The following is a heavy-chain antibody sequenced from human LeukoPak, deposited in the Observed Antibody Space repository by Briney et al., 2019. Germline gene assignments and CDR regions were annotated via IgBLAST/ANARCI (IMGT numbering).Heavy chain of an antibody. Sequence: SETLSLTCTVAGDSISSFWWSWIRQPPGKGLEWIGCIHYIGSTKYHPAFKSRVAILVDTSKNQFSLKLTSVSAADSAMYYCAGDLELERDRWDYFESWGQGTLVTVSS. V-gene: IGHV4-59*01. CDR2: IHYIGST. CDR3: AGDLELERDRWDYFES. D-gene: IGHD1-26*01. J-gene: IGHJ4*02. CDR1: GDSISSFW.